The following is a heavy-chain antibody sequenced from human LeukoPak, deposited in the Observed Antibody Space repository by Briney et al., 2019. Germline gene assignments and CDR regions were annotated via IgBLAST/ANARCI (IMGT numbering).Heavy chain of an antibody. D-gene: IGHD3-10*01. CDR3: ARPMVRGVIAAPFDY. J-gene: IGHJ4*02. V-gene: IGHV1-69*04. CDR2: IIPILGIA. CDR1: GGTFSSYA. Sequence: ASVKVSCKASGGTFSSYAISWVRQAPGQGLEWMGRIIPILGIANYAQKFQGRVTITADKSTSTAYMELSSLRSEDTAVYYCARPMVRGVIAAPFDYWGQGTLVTVSS.